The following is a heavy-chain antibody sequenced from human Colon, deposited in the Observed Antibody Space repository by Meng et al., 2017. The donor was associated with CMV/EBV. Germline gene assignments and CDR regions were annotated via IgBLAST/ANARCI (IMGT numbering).Heavy chain of an antibody. V-gene: IGHV3-48*03. Sequence: GGSLRLSCAASGFTFSSYEMNWVRQAPGKGLEWVSYISSSGSTIYYADSVKGRFTISRDNAKNSLYLQMNSLRVEDTAVYYCARVAAHYYYGMDVWGQGTTVTVSS. D-gene: IGHD6-13*01. CDR3: ARVAAHYYYGMDV. CDR2: ISSSGSTI. CDR1: GFTFSSYE. J-gene: IGHJ6*02.